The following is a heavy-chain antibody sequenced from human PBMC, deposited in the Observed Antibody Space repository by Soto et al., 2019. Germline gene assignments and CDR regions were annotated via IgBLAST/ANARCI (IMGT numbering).Heavy chain of an antibody. CDR1: GFPFSIYG. V-gene: IGHV3-30*03. D-gene: IGHD2-15*01. CDR2: MSYDGSNK. CDR3: AASAHGSGGSSFDY. J-gene: IGHJ4*02. Sequence: QVQLVESGGGVVQPGESLRLSCAASGFPFSIYGMHWVRQAPGKGLEWVAVMSYDGSNKYYADSVKGRFTISRDNSKNSLDLQMSRLRPEDPAVVYCAASAHGSGGSSFDYWGQGTLVTVS.